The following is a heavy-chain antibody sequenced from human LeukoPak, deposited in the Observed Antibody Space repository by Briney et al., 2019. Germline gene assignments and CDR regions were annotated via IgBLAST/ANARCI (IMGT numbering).Heavy chain of an antibody. Sequence: GASVKVSCQASGYTFTGYYIHWVRQAPGQGLEWMGRINPNSGDTNYAQKFQGRVTMTRDTPTTTAHMELIRLTSDDTALYFCARAGPEINCDFWNNCRFDYWGQGIQVTVSS. CDR3: ARAGPEINCDFWNNCRFDY. D-gene: IGHD3-3*01. V-gene: IGHV1-2*06. J-gene: IGHJ4*02. CDR2: INPNSGDT. CDR1: GYTFTGYY.